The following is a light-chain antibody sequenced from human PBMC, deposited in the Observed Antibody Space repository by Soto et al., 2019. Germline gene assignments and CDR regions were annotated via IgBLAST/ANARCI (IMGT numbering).Light chain of an antibody. CDR2: GAS. V-gene: IGKV3-15*01. CDR3: QQYNNWPPGT. J-gene: IGKJ1*01. Sequence: EIVITQSPATLSVSPGERATLSCRVSQSVSSNLAWYQQKPGQAPRLLMYGASTRATGIPGRFSGSGFGTEFTLTISSLQSEDFAVYYCQQYNNWPPGTFGQGTKVEIK. CDR1: QSVSSN.